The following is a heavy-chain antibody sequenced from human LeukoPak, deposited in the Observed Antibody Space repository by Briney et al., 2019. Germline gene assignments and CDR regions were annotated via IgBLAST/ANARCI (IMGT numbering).Heavy chain of an antibody. CDR1: GFTFSSYA. J-gene: IGHJ6*03. Sequence: AGGSLRLSCAASGFTFSSYAMSWVRQAPGKGLEWVSAISGSGGSTYYADSVKGRFTISRDNSKNTLYLQMNSLRAEDTAVYYCAKARPPGTIFGVVISYYYMDVWGKGTTVTVSS. CDR3: AKARPPGTIFGVVISYYYMDV. D-gene: IGHD3-3*01. CDR2: ISGSGGST. V-gene: IGHV3-23*01.